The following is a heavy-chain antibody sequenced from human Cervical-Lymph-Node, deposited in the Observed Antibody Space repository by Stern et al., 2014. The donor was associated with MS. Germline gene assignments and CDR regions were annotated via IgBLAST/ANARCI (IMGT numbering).Heavy chain of an antibody. V-gene: IGHV7-4-1*02. Sequence: QVQLVQSGSELKKPGASVKVSCKASGNTFPSYSVNWVRQAPGQGLEWMGRINTDTGNPTYATAFTGRFVFSLDTSVSTTYLQISSLKAEDTAVYYCAGDLVYSYGSGIWGQGTTVTVSS. J-gene: IGHJ6*02. CDR2: INTDTGNP. CDR3: AGDLVYSYGSGI. D-gene: IGHD3-10*01. CDR1: GNTFPSYS.